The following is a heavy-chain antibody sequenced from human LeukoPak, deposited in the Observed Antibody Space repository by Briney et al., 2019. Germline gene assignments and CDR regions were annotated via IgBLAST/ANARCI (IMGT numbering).Heavy chain of an antibody. CDR3: AKDVAVARRFDY. CDR1: GFTFSSYA. J-gene: IGHJ4*02. Sequence: GSLRLSCAASGFTFSSYAMHWVRQAPGKGLEWVAVISYDGSNKYYADSVKGRFTISRENSKNTLYLQMNSLRGEDTAVYYCAKDVAVARRFDYWGQGTLVTVSS. D-gene: IGHD6-19*01. V-gene: IGHV3-30*04. CDR2: ISYDGSNK.